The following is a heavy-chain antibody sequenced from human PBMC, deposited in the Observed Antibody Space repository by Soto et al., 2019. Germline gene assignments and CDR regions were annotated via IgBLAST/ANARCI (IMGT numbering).Heavy chain of an antibody. CDR1: GFTFSNAW. Sequence: GGSLRLSCAASGFTFSNAWMSWVRQAPGKGLEWVGRIKSKTDGGTTDYAAPVKGRFTISRDDTKNTLYLQMNSLKTEDTAVYYCTTDSGYCSGGSCFDYWGQGTLVTVSS. CDR2: IKSKTDGGTT. J-gene: IGHJ4*02. V-gene: IGHV3-15*01. D-gene: IGHD2-15*01. CDR3: TTDSGYCSGGSCFDY.